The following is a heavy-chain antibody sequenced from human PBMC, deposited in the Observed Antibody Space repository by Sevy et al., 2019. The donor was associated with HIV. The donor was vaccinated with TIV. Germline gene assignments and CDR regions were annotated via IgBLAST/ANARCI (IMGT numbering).Heavy chain of an antibody. V-gene: IGHV1-46*01. D-gene: IGHD5-12*01. CDR2: INPSGGST. CDR1: GYTFTSYY. J-gene: IGHJ6*02. Sequence: ASVKVSCKASGYTFTSYYMHWVRQAPGQGLEWMGIINPSGGSTSYAQKFQGRVTMTRDTSTGTVYLGLRGLRSEDTAVYYCARDKKLGDGYNSHYYYGMDVWGQGTTVTVSS. CDR3: ARDKKLGDGYNSHYYYGMDV.